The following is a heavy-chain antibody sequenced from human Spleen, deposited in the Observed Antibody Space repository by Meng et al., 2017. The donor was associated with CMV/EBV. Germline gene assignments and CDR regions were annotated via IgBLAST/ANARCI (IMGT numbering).Heavy chain of an antibody. CDR2: IIPKTGGT. D-gene: IGHD2-15*01. J-gene: IGHJ6*02. CDR3: ARDRSGDIVADYGMDV. Sequence: ASVKVSCKASGYTFSDYHMHWVRLAPGQGLEWMGWIIPKTGGTNYAQKFQGRVTMTRDTSISTAYMELSGLTSDDTAVYYCARDRSGDIVADYGMDVWGQGTTVTVSS. V-gene: IGHV1-2*02. CDR1: GYTFSDYH.